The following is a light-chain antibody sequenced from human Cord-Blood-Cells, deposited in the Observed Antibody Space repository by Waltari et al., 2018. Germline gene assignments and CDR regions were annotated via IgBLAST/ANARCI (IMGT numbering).Light chain of an antibody. CDR1: QSVSSN. V-gene: IGKV3-15*01. CDR3: QQYNNWPPGT. J-gene: IGKJ1*01. CDR2: GAS. Sequence: RATLSCRASQSVSSNLAWYQQQPGQAPRLLIYGASTRATGIPARFSGSGSGTAFTLTISSLQSEDFAVYYCQQYNNWPPGTFGQGTKVEIK.